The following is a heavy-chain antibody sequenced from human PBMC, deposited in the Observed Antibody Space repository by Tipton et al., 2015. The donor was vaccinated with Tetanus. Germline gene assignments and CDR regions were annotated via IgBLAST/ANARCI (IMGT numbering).Heavy chain of an antibody. CDR3: AREADCSGGSCYSGDFDY. Sequence: SGFSFSSYGMHWVRQAPGKGLEWVSVIWYDGSDRYYADSVKGRFTIPRDNSKNMLYLQMNSLRAEDTAVYYCAREADCSGGSCYSGDFDYWGQGTLVTVSS. D-gene: IGHD2-15*01. CDR2: IWYDGSDR. J-gene: IGHJ4*02. V-gene: IGHV3-33*01. CDR1: GFSFSSYG.